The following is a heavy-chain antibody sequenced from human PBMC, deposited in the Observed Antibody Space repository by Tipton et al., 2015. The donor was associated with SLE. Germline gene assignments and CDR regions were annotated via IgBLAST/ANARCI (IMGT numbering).Heavy chain of an antibody. CDR1: GFAFYDFA. J-gene: IGHJ4*02. Sequence: SLRLSCAASGFAFYDFAMTWFRQAPGKGLEWVSLIYTGGSTFYADSVKGRFTISRDNSKNTLYLQMDNLRDGDTAVYYCARGEWFRESAIFDFWGQGTLVTVSS. D-gene: IGHD3-10*01. V-gene: IGHV3-23*03. CDR2: IYTGGST. CDR3: ARGEWFRESAIFDF.